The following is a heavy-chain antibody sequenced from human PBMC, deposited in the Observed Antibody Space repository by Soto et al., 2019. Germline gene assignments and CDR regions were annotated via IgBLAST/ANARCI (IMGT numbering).Heavy chain of an antibody. J-gene: IGHJ4*02. Sequence: VQLVESGGGLVQPGGSLRLSCAASGFTFSSYAMHWVRQAPGKGLEWVAVISYDGSNKYYADSVKGRFTISRDNSKNTLYLQMNSLRAEDTAVYYCARGVRRQWLVSFDYWGQGTLVTVSS. CDR2: ISYDGSNK. CDR3: ARGVRRQWLVSFDY. CDR1: GFTFSSYA. D-gene: IGHD6-19*01. V-gene: IGHV3-30-3*01.